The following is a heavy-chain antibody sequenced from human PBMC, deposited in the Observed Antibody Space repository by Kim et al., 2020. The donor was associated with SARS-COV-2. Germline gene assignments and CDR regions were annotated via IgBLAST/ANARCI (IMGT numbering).Heavy chain of an antibody. Sequence: GGSLRLSCAASGFTFDDYAMHWVRQAPGKGLEWVSGISWNSGSIGYADSVKGRFTISRDNAKNSLYLQMNSLRAEDTAVYYCAKDSSSGWKGDCYFDHWGQGTLVTVSS. CDR1: GFTFDDYA. V-gene: IGHV3-9*01. CDR2: ISWNSGSI. CDR3: AKDSSSGWKGDCYFDH. J-gene: IGHJ4*02. D-gene: IGHD6-19*01.